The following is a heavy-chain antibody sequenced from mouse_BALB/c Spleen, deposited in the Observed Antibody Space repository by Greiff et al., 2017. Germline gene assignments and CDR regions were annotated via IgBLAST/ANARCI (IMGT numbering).Heavy chain of an antibody. D-gene: IGHD2-3*01. CDR2: INPDSSTI. CDR1: GFDFSRYW. J-gene: IGHJ1*01. CDR3: ARRGAYDGYYVLYWYFDV. Sequence: EVKLMESGGGLVPPGGSLKLSCAASGFDFSRYWMSWVRQAPGKGLEWIGEINPDSSTINYTPSLKDKFIISRDNAKNTLYLQMSKVRSEDTALYYCARRGAYDGYYVLYWYFDVWGAGTTVTVSS. V-gene: IGHV4-1*02.